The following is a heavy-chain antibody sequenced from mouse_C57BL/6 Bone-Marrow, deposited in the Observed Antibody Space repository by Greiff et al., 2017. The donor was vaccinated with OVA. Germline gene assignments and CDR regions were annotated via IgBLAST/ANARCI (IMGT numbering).Heavy chain of an antibody. D-gene: IGHD3-3*01. CDR2: INPSNGGT. CDR1: GYTFTSYW. Sequence: VQLQQPGTELVKPGASVKLSCKASGYTFTSYWMHWVKQRPGQGLEWIGNINPSNGGTNYNEKFKSKATLTVDKSSSTAYMQLSSLTSEDSAVYYCARGDSQRGYYYAMDYWGQGTSVTVSS. J-gene: IGHJ4*01. CDR3: ARGDSQRGYYYAMDY. V-gene: IGHV1-53*01.